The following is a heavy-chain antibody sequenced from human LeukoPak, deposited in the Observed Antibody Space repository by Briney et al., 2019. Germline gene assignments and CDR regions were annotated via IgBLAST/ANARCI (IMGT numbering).Heavy chain of an antibody. V-gene: IGHV3-21*01. Sequence: GGSLRLSCAASGFTFSNYAMNWVRQAPGKGLEWVSSISSSSSYIYYADSVKGRFTISRDNAKNSLYLQMNSLRAEDTAVYYCARDRVDTAMVADYWGRGTLVTVSS. CDR1: GFTFSNYA. CDR3: ARDRVDTAMVADY. J-gene: IGHJ4*02. CDR2: ISSSSSYI. D-gene: IGHD5-18*01.